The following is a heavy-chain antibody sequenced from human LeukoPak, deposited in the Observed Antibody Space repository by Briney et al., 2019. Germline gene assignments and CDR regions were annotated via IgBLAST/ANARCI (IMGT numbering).Heavy chain of an antibody. J-gene: IGHJ4*02. D-gene: IGHD1-26*01. CDR1: GGSISSSSYY. CDR3: ARRDGSYYIDY. CDR2: IYYSGST. V-gene: IGHV4-39*01. Sequence: SETLSLTCTVSGGSISSSSYYWGWIRQPPGKGLEWIGSIYYSGSTYYNPSLKSRVTISVDTSKNQFSLKLSSVTAADTAVYYCARRDGSYYIDYWGQGTPVTVSS.